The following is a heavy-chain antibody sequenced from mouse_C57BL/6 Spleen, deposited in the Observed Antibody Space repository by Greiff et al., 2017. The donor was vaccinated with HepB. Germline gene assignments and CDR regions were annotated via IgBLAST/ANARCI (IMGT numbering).Heavy chain of an antibody. CDR1: GFSLTSYA. Sequence: QVQLQESGPGLVAPSQSLSITCTVSGFSLTSYAINWVRQPPGKGLEWLGVIWTGGGTNYNSALKSRLSISKDNSRSQAFLKMNSLQTDDTDRYYCARDYYDNDYCAMDYWGQGTLVTVSS. V-gene: IGHV2-9-1*01. CDR3: ARDYYDNDYCAMDY. CDR2: IWTGGGT. D-gene: IGHD1-1*01. J-gene: IGHJ4*01.